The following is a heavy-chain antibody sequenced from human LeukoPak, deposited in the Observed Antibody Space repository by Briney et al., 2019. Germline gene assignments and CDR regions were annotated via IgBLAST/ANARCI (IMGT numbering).Heavy chain of an antibody. CDR1: GFTFSSYS. D-gene: IGHD4-17*01. J-gene: IGHJ4*02. V-gene: IGHV3-21*01. CDR3: ARDPGGGFSDYGDYGAEDY. Sequence: GGSLRLSCAASGFTFSSYSMNWVRQAPGKGLVWVSSISSSSSYIYYADSVKGRFTISRDNAKNSLYLQMNSLRAEDTAVYYCARDPGGGFSDYGDYGAEDYWGQGTLVTVSS. CDR2: ISSSSSYI.